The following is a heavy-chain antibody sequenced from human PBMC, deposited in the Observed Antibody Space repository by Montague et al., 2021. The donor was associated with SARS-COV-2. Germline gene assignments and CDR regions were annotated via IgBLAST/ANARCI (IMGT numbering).Heavy chain of an antibody. Sequence: SETLSLTCAVYGGSFSDSHWSWLRQPPGKGLEWIGEINQSGSTKYNPSLKSRVTISVDTSKNQFSLKLSSLTAADTAVYYCARGQSGITMIVVAILGVDFYFADWGQGTLVTVSS. V-gene: IGHV4-34*01. CDR2: INQSGST. CDR1: GGSFSDSH. J-gene: IGHJ4*02. D-gene: IGHD3-22*01. CDR3: ARGQSGITMIVVAILGVDFYFAD.